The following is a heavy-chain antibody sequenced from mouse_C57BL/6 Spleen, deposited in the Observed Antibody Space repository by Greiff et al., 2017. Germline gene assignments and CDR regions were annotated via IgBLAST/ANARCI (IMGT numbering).Heavy chain of an antibody. V-gene: IGHV1-53*01. CDR1: GYTFPSYW. Sequence: QVQLQQPGPELVKPGASVKLSCTASGYTFPSYWMHWVKQRPGQGLEWIGNINPSNGGTNYNEKFKSKATLTVDKASSTAYMQLSSLTSEDAAVYYCARDPFYDDSWFAYWGQGTLVTVSA. CDR3: ARDPFYDDSWFAY. D-gene: IGHD2-3*01. J-gene: IGHJ3*01. CDR2: INPSNGGT.